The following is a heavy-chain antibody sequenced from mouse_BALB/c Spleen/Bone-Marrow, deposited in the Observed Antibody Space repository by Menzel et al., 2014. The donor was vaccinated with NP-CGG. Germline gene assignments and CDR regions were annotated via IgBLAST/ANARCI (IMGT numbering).Heavy chain of an antibody. CDR3: ARYGSSYYFDC. CDR1: GYTFTSYY. Sequence: VQLVESGPELVKPGASVRISCKASGYTFTSYYIHWVKQRPGQGLEWIGWIYPGNVNTKYNEKFKGKATLTADKSSSTAYMQLSSLTSEDSAVYFCARYGSSYYFDCWGQGTTLTVSS. J-gene: IGHJ2*01. D-gene: IGHD1-1*01. V-gene: IGHV1S56*01. CDR2: IYPGNVNT.